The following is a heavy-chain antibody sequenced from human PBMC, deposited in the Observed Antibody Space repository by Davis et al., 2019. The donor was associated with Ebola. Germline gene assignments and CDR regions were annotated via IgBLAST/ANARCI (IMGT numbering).Heavy chain of an antibody. CDR3: ARDHSSDWLAIPEADVFDF. CDR1: AFPFSTAI. V-gene: IGHV3-48*03. Sequence: GESLKISCVVSAFPFSTAIIHWVRQAPGKGLEWVSYISSSGNTIYYADSVKGRFTISRDNAKNSLYLQMNILRAEDTAVYYCARDHSSDWLAIPEADVFDFWGQGTVVTVSS. D-gene: IGHD2-21*01. CDR2: ISSSGNTI. J-gene: IGHJ3*01.